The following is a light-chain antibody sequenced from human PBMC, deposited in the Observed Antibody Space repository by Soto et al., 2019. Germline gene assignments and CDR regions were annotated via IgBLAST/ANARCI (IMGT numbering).Light chain of an antibody. CDR3: QHYNSYSEA. V-gene: IGKV1-5*03. Sequence: DIQMTQSRSTLSGSVGHRVTITCRASQTISSWLAWYQQKPGKAPKILIYKASTLKSGVPSRFSGSGYGTEFNLTISSLQTDDFATYYCQHYNSYSEAFGQGTKVDIK. CDR1: QTISSW. J-gene: IGKJ1*01. CDR2: KAS.